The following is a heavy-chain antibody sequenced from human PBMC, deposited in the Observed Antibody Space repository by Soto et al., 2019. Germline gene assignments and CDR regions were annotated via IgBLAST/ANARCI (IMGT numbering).Heavy chain of an antibody. J-gene: IGHJ4*02. V-gene: IGHV4-34*01. CDR1: GGSFSGYY. CDR3: ARGRHDVWRFLEWLLYRFDY. Sequence: SETLSLTCAVYGGSFSGYYWSWIRQPPGKGLEWIGEINHSGSTNYNPSLKSRVTISVDTSKNQFSLKLSSVTAADTAVYYCARGRHDVWRFLEWLLYRFDYWGQGTLVTVSS. CDR2: INHSGST. D-gene: IGHD3-3*01.